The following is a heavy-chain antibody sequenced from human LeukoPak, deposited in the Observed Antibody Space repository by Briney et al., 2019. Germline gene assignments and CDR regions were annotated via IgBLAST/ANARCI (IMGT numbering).Heavy chain of an antibody. D-gene: IGHD6-13*01. CDR2: IYPGDSDT. CDR3: ARRGPVAAAGYYFDY. CDR1: GYRFTSYW. V-gene: IGHV5-51*01. Sequence: GESLMISCKGSGYRFTSYWIGWVRQMPGKGLEWMGIIYPGDSDTRYSPSLQGQVTISADKSSSTAYLQWSSLKASDTAMYYCARRGPVAAAGYYFDYWGQGTLVTVSS. J-gene: IGHJ4*02.